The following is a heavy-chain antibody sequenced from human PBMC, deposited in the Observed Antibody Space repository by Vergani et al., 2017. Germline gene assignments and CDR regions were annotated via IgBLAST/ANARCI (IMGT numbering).Heavy chain of an antibody. Sequence: QVQLVESGGGVVQPGGSLRLSCAASGFTFSSYGMHWVRQAPGKGLEWVAFIRYDGSNKYYADSVKGRFTISRDNSKKTLYLQMNSLRAEATAVYYCAKHRVRATRKFGYYYFGMYVWGQGSTVSVSS. J-gene: IGHJ6*02. CDR3: AKHRVRATRKFGYYYFGMYV. CDR2: IRYDGSNK. V-gene: IGHV3-30*02. CDR1: GFTFSSYG. D-gene: IGHD1-26*01.